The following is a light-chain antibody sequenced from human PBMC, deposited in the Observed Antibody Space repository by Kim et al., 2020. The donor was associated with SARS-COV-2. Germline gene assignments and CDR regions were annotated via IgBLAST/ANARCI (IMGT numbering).Light chain of an antibody. CDR1: GGSIATDF. Sequence: NFMLTQPPSVSESPGKTVILTCTRSGGSIATDFVQWFQQRPGSSPTTVIYGDQQRPSGVPDRFSGSVDSSSNSASLTISGLKTEDGADYYCQSYDDNKWVFGGGTKVTVL. J-gene: IGLJ2*01. CDR2: GDQ. CDR3: QSYDDNKWV. V-gene: IGLV6-57*01.